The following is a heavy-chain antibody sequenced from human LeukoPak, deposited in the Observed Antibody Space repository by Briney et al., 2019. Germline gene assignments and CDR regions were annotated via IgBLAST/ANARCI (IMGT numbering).Heavy chain of an antibody. CDR3: TRHGDIVVVPAAISYYYYGMAV. Sequence: PGGSLKPSCAASGFTFSGSAMHWVRQASGKGLEFVSRIRSKANSYATAFAASVKGRFTISRDDSNNTAYLQMNSLKTEDTAVYYCTRHGDIVVVPAAISYYYYGMAVWGKGTTVTVSS. CDR1: GFTFSGSA. CDR2: IRSKANSYAT. D-gene: IGHD2-2*01. J-gene: IGHJ6*04. V-gene: IGHV3-73*01.